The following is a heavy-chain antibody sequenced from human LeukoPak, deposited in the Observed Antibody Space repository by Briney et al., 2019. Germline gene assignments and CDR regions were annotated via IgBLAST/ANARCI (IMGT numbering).Heavy chain of an antibody. CDR2: INSDGGGT. V-gene: IGHV3-74*01. CDR1: GVTFSIYW. D-gene: IGHD3-22*01. J-gene: IGHJ5*02. CDR3: ARSSSGGWFAP. Sequence: GGALRLSCAASGVTFSIYWMHCVRQAPGKGLLWVSRINSDGGGTSYADSVKGGGTISRDNAKNTRYLQLNSLRAEDTAVYSCARSSSGGWFAPSGQGTLVTVSS.